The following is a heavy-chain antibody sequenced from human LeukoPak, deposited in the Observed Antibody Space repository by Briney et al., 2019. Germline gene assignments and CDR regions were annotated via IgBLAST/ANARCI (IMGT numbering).Heavy chain of an antibody. J-gene: IGHJ4*02. CDR2: INPNNGDT. D-gene: IGHD5-12*01. CDR1: GYTFTGPY. Sequence: GASVKVSCKASGYTFTGPYIHWVRQAPGQGLEWMGWINPNNGDTNYEQNFQGRVTMTRDTSFSTAYMEVWRLRSDDTAVYYCARMLNGAYDVWGQGTLVTVSS. CDR3: ARMLNGAYDV. V-gene: IGHV1-2*02.